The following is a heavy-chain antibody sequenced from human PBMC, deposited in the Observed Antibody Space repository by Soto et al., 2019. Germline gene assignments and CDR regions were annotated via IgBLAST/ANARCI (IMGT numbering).Heavy chain of an antibody. J-gene: IGHJ6*02. Sequence: SDTLSLTCAVYGGSFSGYYWSWIRQPPGKWREWIGEINHSGSTNYNPSLKSRVTISVDTSKNQFSLKLSSVTAADTAVYYCARARLGRAAAGTGDYYYYGMDVWGQGTKVTVSS. CDR1: GGSFSGYY. CDR2: INHSGST. CDR3: ARARLGRAAAGTGDYYYYGMDV. V-gene: IGHV4-34*01. D-gene: IGHD6-13*01.